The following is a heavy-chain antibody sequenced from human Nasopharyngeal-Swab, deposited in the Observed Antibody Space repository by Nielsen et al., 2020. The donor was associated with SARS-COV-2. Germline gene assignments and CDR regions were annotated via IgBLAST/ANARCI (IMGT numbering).Heavy chain of an antibody. CDR2: IYYSGST. D-gene: IGHD3-3*01. CDR3: ARAGDFWSGWSANYYMDV. J-gene: IGHJ6*03. Sequence: SDTLSLTCTVPGGSISSGGYYWSWIRQHPGKGLEWIGYIYYSGSTYYNPSLKSRVTISVDTSKNQFSLKLSSVTAADTAVYYCARAGDFWSGWSANYYMDVWGKGTTVTVSS. CDR1: GGSISSGGYY. V-gene: IGHV4-31*03.